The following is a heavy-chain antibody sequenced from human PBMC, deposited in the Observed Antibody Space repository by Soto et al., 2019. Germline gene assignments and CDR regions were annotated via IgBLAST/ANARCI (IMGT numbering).Heavy chain of an antibody. CDR3: ARMRPTAHYNY. V-gene: IGHV3-11*05. CDR2: ISSSSSDT. D-gene: IGHD1-26*01. Sequence: QVQLVESGGDLVKPGGSLRLSCAASGFPFSDYYMSWIRQAPGKGLEWVSSISSSSSDTNYAQSVKGRLTISRDNAKNSLHLQMTSLSAEDTAVYYCARMRPTAHYNYWGQGTLVTVSP. CDR1: GFPFSDYY. J-gene: IGHJ4*02.